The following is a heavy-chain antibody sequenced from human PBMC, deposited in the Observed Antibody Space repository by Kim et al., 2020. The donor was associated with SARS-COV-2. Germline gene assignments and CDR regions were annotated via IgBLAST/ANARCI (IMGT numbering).Heavy chain of an antibody. D-gene: IGHD1-26*01. Sequence: SETLSLTCAVYGGSFSGYYWSWIRQPPGKGLEWIGEINHSGSTNYNPSLKSRVTISVDTSKNQFSLKLSSVTAADTAVYYCARGGRELGDYWGQGTLVTVSS. J-gene: IGHJ4*02. CDR1: GGSFSGYY. V-gene: IGHV4-34*01. CDR3: ARGGRELGDY. CDR2: INHSGST.